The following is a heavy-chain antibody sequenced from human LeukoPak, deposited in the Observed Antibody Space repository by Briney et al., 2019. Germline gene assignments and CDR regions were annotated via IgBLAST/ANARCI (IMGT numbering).Heavy chain of an antibody. Sequence: PSETLSLTCAVYGGSFSGYYWSWIRQPPGKGLEWIGEINHSGSTNYNPSLKSRVTISVDTSKNQFSLKLSSVTAADTAVYYCASFSYSSSWYRRTYWGQGTLVTVSS. CDR1: GGSFSGYY. CDR2: INHSGST. J-gene: IGHJ4*02. CDR3: ASFSYSSSWYRRTY. D-gene: IGHD6-13*01. V-gene: IGHV4-34*01.